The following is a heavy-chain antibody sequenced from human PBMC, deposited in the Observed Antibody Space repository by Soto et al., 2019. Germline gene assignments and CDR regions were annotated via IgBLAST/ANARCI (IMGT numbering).Heavy chain of an antibody. CDR2: IYYSGST. D-gene: IGHD3-22*01. V-gene: IGHV4-59*01. CDR3: ARLTYDSSGYYSNWDAFDI. J-gene: IGHJ3*02. CDR1: GGSISSYY. Sequence: SETLSLTCTVSGGSISSYYWSWIRQPPGKGLEWIGYIYYSGSTNYNPSLKSRVTISVDTSKNQFSLKLSSVTAADTAVYYCARLTYDSSGYYSNWDAFDIWGQGTMVTVS.